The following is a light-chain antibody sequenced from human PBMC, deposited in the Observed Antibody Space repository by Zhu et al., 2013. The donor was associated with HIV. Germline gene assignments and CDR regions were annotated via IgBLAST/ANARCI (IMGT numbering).Light chain of an antibody. V-gene: IGKV3-15*01. CDR3: HQYNNWPYT. Sequence: EIVMTQSPATLSVSPGERATLSCRASQSVSSSLAWYQLKPGQGPRLLIYGASTRATGIPARFSGSGSGTEFTLTISSLHSEDFAVYYCHQYNNWPYTFGQGTKLE. CDR2: GAS. CDR1: QSVSSS. J-gene: IGKJ2*01.